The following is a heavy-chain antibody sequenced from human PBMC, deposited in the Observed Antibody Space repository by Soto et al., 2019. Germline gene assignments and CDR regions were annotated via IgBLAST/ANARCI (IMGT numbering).Heavy chain of an antibody. D-gene: IGHD6-6*01. J-gene: IGHJ4*02. CDR2: INHSGST. CDR3: ERDAPGVSPY. CDR1: GGSFSGYY. V-gene: IGHV4-34*01. Sequence: SETLSLTCAVYGGSFSGYYWSWIRQPPGKGLEWIGEINHSGSTNYNPSLKSRVTISVDTSKNQFSLRLSSVTAADTAVYYCERDAPGVSPYWGQGTLVTVS.